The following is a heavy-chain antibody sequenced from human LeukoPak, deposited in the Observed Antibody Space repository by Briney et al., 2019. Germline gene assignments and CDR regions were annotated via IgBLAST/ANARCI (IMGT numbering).Heavy chain of an antibody. CDR2: INPNSGGT. CDR3: ARAYSSGYNWFDP. J-gene: IGHJ5*02. Sequence: ASVKVSCKASGYTFTGNYMHWVRQAPGQGLEWMGWINPNSGGTNYAQKFQGRVTMTRDTSISTAYMELSRLRSDDTAVYYCARAYSSGYNWFDPWGQGTLVTVSS. CDR1: GYTFTGNY. V-gene: IGHV1-2*02. D-gene: IGHD3-3*01.